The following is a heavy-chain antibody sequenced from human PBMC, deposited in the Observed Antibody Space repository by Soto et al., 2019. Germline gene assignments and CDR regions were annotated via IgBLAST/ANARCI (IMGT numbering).Heavy chain of an antibody. CDR1: GFTFSDFY. Sequence: QVQLVESGGGVVKPGRSLRLSCAASGFTFSDFYMNWIRQAPGKGLEWISNISSGSTNIYYADSVKGRFTVSRDNAKNLVYLQMDILRAEDTAVYYCARDRNAAGSDYWGQGTPVTVSS. J-gene: IGHJ4*02. V-gene: IGHV3-11*01. CDR3: ARDRNAAGSDY. D-gene: IGHD6-25*01. CDR2: ISSGSTNI.